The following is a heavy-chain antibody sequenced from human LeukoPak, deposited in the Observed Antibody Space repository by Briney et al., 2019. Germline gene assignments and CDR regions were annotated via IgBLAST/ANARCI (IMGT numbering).Heavy chain of an antibody. Sequence: ASVKVSCKASGYILSSYYMHWLLQAPGQRLEWMGIINPSGGRTDYAQKFQGRVTITRETSTRTVYMELNSMRSEDTALYYCARTYCGGDCNNRYFDYWGQGTLVTVSS. CDR3: ARTYCGGDCNNRYFDY. V-gene: IGHV1-46*01. D-gene: IGHD2-21*02. J-gene: IGHJ4*02. CDR2: INPSGGRT. CDR1: GYILSSYY.